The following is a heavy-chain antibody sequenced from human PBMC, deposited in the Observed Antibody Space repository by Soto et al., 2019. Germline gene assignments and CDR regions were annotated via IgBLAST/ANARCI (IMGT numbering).Heavy chain of an antibody. CDR2: INHSGST. J-gene: IGHJ4*02. Sequence: PSETLSLTCAVYGGSFSGYYWSWIRQPPGKGLEWIGEINHSGSTNYNPSLKSRVTISVDTSKNQFSLKLSSVTAADTAVYYCARGPVLLWFGELKYWGQGTLVTVSS. CDR1: GGSFSGYY. V-gene: IGHV4-34*01. D-gene: IGHD3-10*01. CDR3: ARGPVLLWFGELKY.